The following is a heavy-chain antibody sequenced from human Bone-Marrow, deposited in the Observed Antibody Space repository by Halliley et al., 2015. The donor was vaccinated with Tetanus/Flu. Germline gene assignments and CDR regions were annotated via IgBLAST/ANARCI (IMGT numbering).Heavy chain of an antibody. CDR1: GGSISPYY. CDR3: AGHWGYPNNFGY. V-gene: IGHV4-59*01. J-gene: IGHJ4*02. D-gene: IGHD3-16*01. CDR2: IFHSGST. Sequence: TLSLTCSVSGGSISPYYWSWIRQPPGKGLEWIGYIFHSGSTNYNPSLRSRITISVDTSKYLFSLKLTSATSADPAVYYCAGHWGYPNNFGYWGQGALVTVSS.